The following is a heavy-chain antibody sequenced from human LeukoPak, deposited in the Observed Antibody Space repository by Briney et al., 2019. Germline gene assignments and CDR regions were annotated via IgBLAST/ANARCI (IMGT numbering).Heavy chain of an antibody. Sequence: PGGSLRLSCAASGFTFDDYAMHWVRQAPGKGLEWVSGISWNSGSIGYADSVKGRFTISRDNAKNSLYLQMNSLRAEDTALYYCAKAPLPFSSSWTDAFDIWGQGTMVTVSS. V-gene: IGHV3-9*01. D-gene: IGHD6-13*01. CDR2: ISWNSGSI. CDR1: GFTFDDYA. J-gene: IGHJ3*02. CDR3: AKAPLPFSSSWTDAFDI.